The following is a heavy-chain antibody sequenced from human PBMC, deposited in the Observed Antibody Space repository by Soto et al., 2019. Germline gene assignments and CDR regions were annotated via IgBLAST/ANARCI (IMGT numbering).Heavy chain of an antibody. J-gene: IGHJ4*02. Sequence: GGSLRLSCAASGFTFSSYAMSWVRQAPGKGLEWVSAISGSGGSTYYADSVKGRFTISRDNSKNTLYLQMNSLRAEDTAVYYCAKDFRFRTYYYGSGSYYNGDPGDYWGQGTLVTV. V-gene: IGHV3-23*01. CDR3: AKDFRFRTYYYGSGSYYNGDPGDY. D-gene: IGHD3-10*01. CDR2: ISGSGGST. CDR1: GFTFSSYA.